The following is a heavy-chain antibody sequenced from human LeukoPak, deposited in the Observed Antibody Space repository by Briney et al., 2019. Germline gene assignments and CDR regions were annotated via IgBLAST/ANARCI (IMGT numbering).Heavy chain of an antibody. CDR2: INHSGST. J-gene: IGHJ4*02. Sequence: PSETLSLTCAVYGGSFSGYYWGWIRQPPGKGLEWSGEINHSGSTNYNPSLKSRVTISVDTSKNQFSLKLSSVTAADTAVYYCARGRITIPSAVFDYWGQGTLVTVSS. CDR1: GGSFSGYY. D-gene: IGHD3-3*01. V-gene: IGHV4-34*01. CDR3: ARGRITIPSAVFDY.